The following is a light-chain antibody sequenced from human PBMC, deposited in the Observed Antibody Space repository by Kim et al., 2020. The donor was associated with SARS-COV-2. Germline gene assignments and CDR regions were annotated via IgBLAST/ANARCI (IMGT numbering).Light chain of an antibody. CDR2: AAF. V-gene: IGKV1-17*01. CDR3: LQHNNYPFT. J-gene: IGKJ2*01. CDR1: QDIGND. Sequence: GDRVTITCRASQDIGNDLGWYQQKPGEAPKRLIYAAFTLQSGVPSRFSGSGFGAEFTLTISSLHPEDFATYYCLQHNNYPFTFGQGTKLEI.